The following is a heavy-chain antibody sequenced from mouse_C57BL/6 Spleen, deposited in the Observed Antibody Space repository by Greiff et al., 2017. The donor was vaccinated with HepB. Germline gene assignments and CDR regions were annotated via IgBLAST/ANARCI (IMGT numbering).Heavy chain of an antibody. Sequence: EVKLVESGGGLVQPGGSLKLSCAASGFTFSDYYMYWVRQTPEKRLEWVAYISNGGGSTYYPDTVKGRFTISRDNAKNTLYLQMSRLKSEDTAMYYCARQPSYDYDAYWYFDVWGTGTTVTVSS. CDR3: ARQPSYDYDAYWYFDV. V-gene: IGHV5-12*01. CDR1: GFTFSDYY. J-gene: IGHJ1*03. CDR2: ISNGGGST. D-gene: IGHD2-4*01.